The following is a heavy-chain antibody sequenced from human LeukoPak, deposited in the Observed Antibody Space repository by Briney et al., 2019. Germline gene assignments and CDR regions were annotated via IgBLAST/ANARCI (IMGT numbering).Heavy chain of an antibody. Sequence: PSETLSLTCAVSGGSISSSNWWSWVRQPPGKGLEWIGYIYYSGSTNYNPSLKSRVTISVDTSKNQSSLKLSSVTAADTAVYYCARRDRLAGMDVWGQGTTVTVSS. CDR2: IYYSGST. D-gene: IGHD2-15*01. J-gene: IGHJ6*02. V-gene: IGHV4-4*02. CDR1: GGSISSSNW. CDR3: ARRDRLAGMDV.